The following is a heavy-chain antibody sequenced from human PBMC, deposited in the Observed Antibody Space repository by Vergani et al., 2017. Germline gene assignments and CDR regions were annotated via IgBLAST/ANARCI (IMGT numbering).Heavy chain of an antibody. V-gene: IGHV3-21*02. CDR2: ISGSSSYV. CDR1: EFTFSNYA. D-gene: IGHD2-8*01. J-gene: IGHJ4*02. Sequence: EVQLLESGGGLVQPGGSLRLTCAASEFTFSNYAMNWVRQAPGKGLEWVASISGSSSYVFYRDSVEGRFTITRDNAKKSVYLQMNSLRAEDTAMYFCARGLWDCTHIRCSPPSYWGQGTQVTVSS. CDR3: ARGLWDCTHIRCSPPSY.